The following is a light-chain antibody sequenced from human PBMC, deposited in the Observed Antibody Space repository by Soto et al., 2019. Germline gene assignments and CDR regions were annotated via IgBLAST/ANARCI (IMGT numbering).Light chain of an antibody. V-gene: IGKV3-20*01. Sequence: EILLTQSPGTLSLSPGERATLSCRASQSVSSSYLAWYQQKPGQAPRLIIYGASSRATGIPDRFSGSGSGTEFTLTLSSLRSEDSAIYYCQQYFEWHPMTFGQGTKVDI. J-gene: IGKJ1*01. CDR1: QSVSSSY. CDR3: QQYFEWHPMT. CDR2: GAS.